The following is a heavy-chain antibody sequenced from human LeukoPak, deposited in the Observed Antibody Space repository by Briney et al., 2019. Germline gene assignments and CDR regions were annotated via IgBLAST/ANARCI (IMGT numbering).Heavy chain of an antibody. CDR2: IYYSGST. J-gene: IGHJ5*02. D-gene: IGHD3-16*02. Sequence: SETLSLTCTVSGGSISSGGYYWSWIRQHPGKGLEWIGYIYYSGSTYYNPSLKGRVTISVDTSKNQFSLKLSSVTAADTAVYYCAREAGGYGYVWGSYRLNWFDPWGQGTLVTVSS. CDR3: AREAGGYGYVWGSYRLNWFDP. CDR1: GGSISSGGYY. V-gene: IGHV4-31*03.